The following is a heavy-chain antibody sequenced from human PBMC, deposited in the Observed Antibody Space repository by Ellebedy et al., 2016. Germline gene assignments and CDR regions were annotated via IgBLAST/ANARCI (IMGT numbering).Heavy chain of an antibody. D-gene: IGHD1-26*01. J-gene: IGHJ4*02. Sequence: GESLKISXEASGFAFNAYWMHWVRQVPGRGLEWVPRIHNEGNIIFYADSVKGRFTISRDNAKNTLFLQMNSLRAEDTAIYYCVRQSARGGVGAIYFDYWGPGALVTVSS. CDR2: IHNEGNII. CDR1: GFAFNAYW. V-gene: IGHV3-74*01. CDR3: VRQSARGGVGAIYFDY.